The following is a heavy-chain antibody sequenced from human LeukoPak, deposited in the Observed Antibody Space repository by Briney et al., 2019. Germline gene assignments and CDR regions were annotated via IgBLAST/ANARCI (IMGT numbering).Heavy chain of an antibody. CDR1: GGSIRSGNYY. CDR2: INTRGST. Sequence: SETLSLTCTVSGGSIRSGNYYWSWIRQPAGKGLEWIGRINTRGSTNYNPSLKSRVIISRDTSNNQFSLELSSVTAADTAVYYCARGGDNTGYYGDAFDIWGQGTVVTVSS. V-gene: IGHV4-61*02. J-gene: IGHJ3*02. D-gene: IGHD3-22*01. CDR3: ARGGDNTGYYGDAFDI.